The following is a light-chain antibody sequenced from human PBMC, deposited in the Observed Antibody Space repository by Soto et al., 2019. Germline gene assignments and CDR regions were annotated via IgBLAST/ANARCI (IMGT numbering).Light chain of an antibody. J-gene: IGLJ3*02. CDR2: RSD. CDR3: AAWDDSLSGPV. Sequence: QPVLTQPPSASGTPGQTVTISCSGSSSNIGTNFVYWFHQLPGTAPKLLIYRSDHRPSGVPDRFSGSKSGTSASLAISGLRSEDAADYYCAAWDDSLSGPVFGGGTKLTVL. V-gene: IGLV1-47*01. CDR1: SSNIGTNF.